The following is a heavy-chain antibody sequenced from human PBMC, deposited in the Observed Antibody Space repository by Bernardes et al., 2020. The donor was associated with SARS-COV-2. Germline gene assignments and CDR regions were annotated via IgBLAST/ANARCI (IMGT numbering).Heavy chain of an antibody. CDR3: ARHPTGVSFWYHSDY. V-gene: IGHV5-51*01. CDR2: IYPGDYDT. CDR1: GYNFNHLW. J-gene: IGHJ4*02. D-gene: IGHD3-10*01. Sequence: GGYLKNSSHTAGYNFNHLWIAWVRHMPGKGLEWLGIIYPGDYDTKYSPSFRGQVTISVDRSIATAFLHWTSLQASDSAIYYCARHPTGVSFWYHSDYWGQGTRVTVSS.